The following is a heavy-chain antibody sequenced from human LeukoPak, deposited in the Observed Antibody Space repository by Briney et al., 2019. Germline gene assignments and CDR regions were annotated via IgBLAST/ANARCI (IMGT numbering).Heavy chain of an antibody. CDR2: ISAYNGNT. D-gene: IGHD3-22*01. CDR1: GYTFTSYG. CDR3: ARDRRGGGYYYGPSNY. J-gene: IGHJ4*02. V-gene: IGHV1-18*01. Sequence: GASVKVSCKASGYTFTSYGISWVRQAPGQGLEWMGWISAYNGNTNYAQKLQGRVTMTTDTSTSTAYMELRSLRSDDTAVYYCARDRRGGGYYYGPSNYWGQGTLVTVSS.